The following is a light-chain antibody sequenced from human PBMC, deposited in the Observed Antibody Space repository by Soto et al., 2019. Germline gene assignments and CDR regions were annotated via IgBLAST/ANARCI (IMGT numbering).Light chain of an antibody. Sequence: ALTQPRSVSGSPGQSVTISCTGTSSDVGGYNYVSWYQQHPGKAPKLMIYDVSKRPSGVPDRFSGSKSGNTASLTISGLQAEDEADYYCCSYAGSYTYVFGTGTKV. CDR1: SSDVGGYNY. J-gene: IGLJ1*01. CDR3: CSYAGSYTYV. V-gene: IGLV2-11*01. CDR2: DVS.